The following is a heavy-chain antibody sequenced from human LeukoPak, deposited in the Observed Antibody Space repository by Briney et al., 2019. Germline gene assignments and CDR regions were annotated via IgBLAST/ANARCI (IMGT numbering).Heavy chain of an antibody. CDR1: GGSISSSSYY. CDR3: ARGRSYIDY. CDR2: IYYTGST. Sequence: PSETLSLTCTVSGGSISSSSYYWGWLRQPPGKGLEWIGIIYYTGSTYYNPSLKSRVTISVDTSKNQFSLKLSSVTAADTAVYYCARGRSYIDYWGQGTLVTVSS. V-gene: IGHV4-39*07. J-gene: IGHJ4*02. D-gene: IGHD6-6*01.